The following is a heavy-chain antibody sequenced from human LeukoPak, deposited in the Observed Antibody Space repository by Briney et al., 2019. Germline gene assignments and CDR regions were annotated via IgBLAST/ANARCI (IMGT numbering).Heavy chain of an antibody. Sequence: SETLSLTCAVYGRSLSGYYWSSIRQPPGKGLEWIGEINHSGSTNYNPSLKSQVTISVDTSKNQFSLKLSSVTAADTAVYYCARGLGIQLWTTISDYFDYWGQGTLVTVSS. CDR3: ARGLGIQLWTTISDYFDY. J-gene: IGHJ4*02. D-gene: IGHD5-18*01. CDR2: INHSGST. V-gene: IGHV4-34*01. CDR1: GRSLSGYY.